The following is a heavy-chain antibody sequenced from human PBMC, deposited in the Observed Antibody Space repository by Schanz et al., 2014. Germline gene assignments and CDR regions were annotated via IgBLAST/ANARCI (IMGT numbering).Heavy chain of an antibody. CDR2: IYSGIGA. J-gene: IGHJ4*02. Sequence: EGQLAESGGGLVQPGGSLRLSCAVSGFTVSSNHMSWVRQAPGKGLEWVSVIYSGIGAYYADSVKDRFTVSRDNSKNTVYLQMNRLRAEDTAVYYCARVHRYDPSGWGYFDYWGQGALVTVSS. V-gene: IGHV3-66*01. CDR3: ARVHRYDPSGWGYFDY. CDR1: GFTVSSNH. D-gene: IGHD3-22*01.